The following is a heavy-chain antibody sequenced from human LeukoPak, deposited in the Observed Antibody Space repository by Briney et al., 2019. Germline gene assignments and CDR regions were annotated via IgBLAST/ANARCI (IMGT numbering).Heavy chain of an antibody. D-gene: IGHD2-21*02. J-gene: IGHJ6*02. CDR2: IYYSGST. Sequence: SETLSLTCTVSGGSISSYYWSWIRQPPGKGLEWIGYIYYSGSTNYNPSLKSRVTISVDTSKNQFSLKLSSVTAADTAVYYCASGGSVTDLGDYYYGMDVWGQGTTVTVSS. CDR3: ASGGSVTDLGDYYYGMDV. V-gene: IGHV4-59*01. CDR1: GGSISSYY.